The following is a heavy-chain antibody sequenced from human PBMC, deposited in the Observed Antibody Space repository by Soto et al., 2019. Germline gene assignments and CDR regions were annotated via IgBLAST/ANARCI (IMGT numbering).Heavy chain of an antibody. D-gene: IGHD6-6*01. J-gene: IGHJ6*02. Sequence: SVILSLTCAVSGGSFVGPSCGWISQTQGKGLLLIGAINHSGSTNYNPSLKSRVTISRDHSKNTLYLQMNSLRAEDPAVYYCAKRLPWVPARPHYYYGMDVWGQGTTVTVSS. CDR3: AKRLPWVPARPHYYYGMDV. CDR1: GGSFVGPS. CDR2: INHSGST. V-gene: IGHV4-34*01.